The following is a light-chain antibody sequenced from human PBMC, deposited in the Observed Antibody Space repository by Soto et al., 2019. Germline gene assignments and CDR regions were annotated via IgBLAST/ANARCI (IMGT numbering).Light chain of an antibody. CDR3: GSWDSSLSAYV. V-gene: IGLV1-51*01. Sequence: QSVMTQPPSVSAAPGQKVATSCSGSSSKIGGNSVSWYQQLPGTAPKLHIYDDNKRPSGIPDRFSGSKSGTSAPLGITGFQTGDEADYYCGSWDSSLSAYVFGTGPKLTVL. J-gene: IGLJ1*01. CDR2: DDN. CDR1: SSKIGGNS.